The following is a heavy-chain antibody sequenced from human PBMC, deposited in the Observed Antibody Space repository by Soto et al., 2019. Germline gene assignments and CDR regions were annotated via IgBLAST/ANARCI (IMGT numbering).Heavy chain of an antibody. CDR2: IYHSGST. J-gene: IGHJ3*02. D-gene: IGHD3-22*01. V-gene: IGHV4-30-2*01. CDR1: GGSISSGGYS. CDR3: ARAITMIVPGAFDI. Sequence: QLQLQESGSGLVKPSQTLSLTCAVSGGSISSGGYSWSWIRQPPGKGLEWIGYIYHSGSTYYNPSLKSRVTISVDRSKNQFSLKLSSVTAADTAVYYCARAITMIVPGAFDIWGQGTMVTVSS.